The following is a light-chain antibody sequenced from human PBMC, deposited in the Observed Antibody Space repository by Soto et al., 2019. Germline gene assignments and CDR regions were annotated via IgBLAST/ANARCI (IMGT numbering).Light chain of an antibody. CDR2: GAS. Sequence: EIVSTQAPATLSGSPAGRATLSCRASQSISGALAWYQQKPGQAPRLLIYGASTRATSFPARFSGSGSGTDFTLTICRLEPEDFAVYYCQQYGSSRHTFGQGTRLEIK. V-gene: IGKV3-20*01. CDR1: QSISGA. J-gene: IGKJ5*01. CDR3: QQYGSSRHT.